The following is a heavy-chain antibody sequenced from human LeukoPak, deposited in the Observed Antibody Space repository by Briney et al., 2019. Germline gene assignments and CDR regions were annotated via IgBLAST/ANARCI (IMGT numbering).Heavy chain of an antibody. Sequence: GASVKVSCKASGYTFTSYYMHWVRQAPGQGLEWMGIINPSGGSTGYAQKFQGRVTMTRNTSISTAYMELSSLRSEDTAVYYCARGIRYYGSGSYYVSNYWGQGTLVTVSS. D-gene: IGHD3-10*01. CDR1: GYTFTSYY. CDR2: INPSGGST. J-gene: IGHJ4*02. CDR3: ARGIRYYGSGSYYVSNY. V-gene: IGHV1-46*01.